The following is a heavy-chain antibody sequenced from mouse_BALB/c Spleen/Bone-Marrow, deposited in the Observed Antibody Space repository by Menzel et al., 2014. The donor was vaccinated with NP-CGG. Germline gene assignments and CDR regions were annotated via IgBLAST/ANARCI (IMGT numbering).Heavy chain of an antibody. Sequence: ELQLQQSGGGLVQPGGSLKLSCAASGFDFSRYWMSWVRQAPGKGLEWIGEINPDSSTINYTPSLKDKFIISRDNAKNTLYLQMSKVRSEDTALYYCARLGNYGWFTYWGQGTLVTVSA. V-gene: IGHV4-1*02. CDR1: GFDFSRYW. J-gene: IGHJ3*01. CDR3: ARLGNYGWFTY. D-gene: IGHD2-1*01. CDR2: INPDSSTI.